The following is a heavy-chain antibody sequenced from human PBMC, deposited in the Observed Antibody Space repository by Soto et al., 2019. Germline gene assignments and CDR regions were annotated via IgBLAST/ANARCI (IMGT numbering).Heavy chain of an antibody. Sequence: VQLQESGPGLVKPSETLSLTCTVSGGSISSYYWSWIRQPPGKGLEWIGYIYYSGSTNYNPSLKSRVTISVDTSKNQFSLKVSSVTAADTAVYYCARENGSSWFYDYWGQGTLVTVSS. D-gene: IGHD6-13*01. V-gene: IGHV4-59*01. CDR2: IYYSGST. CDR1: GGSISSYY. CDR3: ARENGSSWFYDY. J-gene: IGHJ4*02.